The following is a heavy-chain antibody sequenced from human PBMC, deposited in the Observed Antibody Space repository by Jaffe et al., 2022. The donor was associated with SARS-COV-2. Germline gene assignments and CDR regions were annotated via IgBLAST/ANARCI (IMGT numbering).Heavy chain of an antibody. D-gene: IGHD4-17*01. V-gene: IGHV4-34*01. CDR2: INHSGST. J-gene: IGHJ5*02. Sequence: QVQLQQWGAGLLKPSETLSLTCAVYGGSFSGYYWSWIRQPPGKGLEWIGEINHSGSTNYNPSLKSRVTISVDTSKNQFSLKLSSVTAADTAVYYCARGRHYGGVGWFDPWGQGTLVTVSS. CDR1: GGSFSGYY. CDR3: ARGRHYGGVGWFDP.